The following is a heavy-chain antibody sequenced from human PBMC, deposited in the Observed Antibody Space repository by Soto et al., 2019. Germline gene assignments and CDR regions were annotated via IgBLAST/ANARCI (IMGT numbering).Heavy chain of an antibody. D-gene: IGHD4-17*01. Sequence: PSETLSLTCAVSGGSISSGGYSWSWIRQPPGKGLECIGYIYHSGSTYYNPSLKSRVTISVDRSKNQLSLKLSSVTAADTAVYYCARGTTTVTTLDYWGQGTLVTVSS. CDR1: GGSISSGGYS. CDR2: IYHSGST. J-gene: IGHJ4*02. CDR3: ARGTTTVTTLDY. V-gene: IGHV4-30-2*01.